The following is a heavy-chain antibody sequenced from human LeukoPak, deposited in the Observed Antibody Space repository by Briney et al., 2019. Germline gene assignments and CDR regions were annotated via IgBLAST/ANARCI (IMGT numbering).Heavy chain of an antibody. CDR3: AREGGGSYYDSSGYSSRNWFDP. CDR2: IIPILGIA. Sequence: GASVKVSCKASGGTFSSYAISWVRQAPGQGLEWMGRIIPILGIANYAQKFQGRVTTTADKSTSTAYMELSSLRSEDTAVYYCAREGGGSYYDSSGYSSRNWFDPWGQGTLVTVSS. D-gene: IGHD3-22*01. V-gene: IGHV1-69*04. J-gene: IGHJ5*02. CDR1: GGTFSSYA.